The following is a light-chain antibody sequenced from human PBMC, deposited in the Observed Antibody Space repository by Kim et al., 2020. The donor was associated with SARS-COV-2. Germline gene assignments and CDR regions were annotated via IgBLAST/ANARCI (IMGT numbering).Light chain of an antibody. J-gene: IGKJ3*01. CDR1: QNIRKY. Sequence: VGDRVTITCQASQNIRKYLNWYQQKPGKAPKLLIYDVSNLEIGVPSRFSGSGSGTHFTFTISSLQPEDVATYYCQQSDNLPLTFGPGTKVDIK. V-gene: IGKV1-33*01. CDR2: DVS. CDR3: QQSDNLPLT.